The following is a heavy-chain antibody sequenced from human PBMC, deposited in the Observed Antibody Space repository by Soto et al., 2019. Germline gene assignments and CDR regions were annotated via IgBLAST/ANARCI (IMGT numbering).Heavy chain of an antibody. CDR2: ISAYNGKT. Sequence: QVQLVQSGGEVKKPGASVKLSCTASGYTFTSYGISWVRQAPGQGLEWMGWISAYNGKTNYAQNVQGRGTMTTDTSTRTAYMVLRSLTSDDTAVYYCARGGDVNYYHGMDVWGHGTTVTVSS. CDR3: ARGGDVNYYHGMDV. CDR1: GYTFTSYG. J-gene: IGHJ6*02. V-gene: IGHV1-18*01. D-gene: IGHD5-12*01.